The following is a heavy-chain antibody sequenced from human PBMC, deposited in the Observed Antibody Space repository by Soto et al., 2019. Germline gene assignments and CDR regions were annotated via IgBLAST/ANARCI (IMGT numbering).Heavy chain of an antibody. Sequence: ASVKVSCKASGYTFTSYYMHWVRQAPGQGLEWMGIINPSGGSTSYAQKFQGRVTMTRDTSTSTVYMELSSLRSEDTAVYYCARDSRYYDSSGHDPTSMDVWGQGTTVTVSS. V-gene: IGHV1-46*01. D-gene: IGHD3-22*01. CDR1: GYTFTSYY. CDR2: INPSGGST. CDR3: ARDSRYYDSSGHDPTSMDV. J-gene: IGHJ6*02.